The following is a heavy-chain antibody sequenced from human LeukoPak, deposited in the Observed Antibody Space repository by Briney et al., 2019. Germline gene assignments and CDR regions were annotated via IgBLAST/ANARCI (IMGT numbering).Heavy chain of an antibody. D-gene: IGHD4-17*01. CDR1: GLTFSSYE. V-gene: IGHV3-48*03. Sequence: PGGSLRLSCAASGLTFSSYEMNWVRQAPGKGLEWVSYISGNGNNILYADSVKGRFIISRDNVKNSLYLQMNSQRAEDTAVYYCARGTTVTRWDYWGQGTLVTVSS. CDR2: ISGNGNNI. CDR3: ARGTTVTRWDY. J-gene: IGHJ4*02.